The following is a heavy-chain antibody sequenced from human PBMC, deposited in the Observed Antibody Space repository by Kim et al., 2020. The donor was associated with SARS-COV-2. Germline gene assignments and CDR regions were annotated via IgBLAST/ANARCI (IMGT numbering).Heavy chain of an antibody. V-gene: IGHV3-30*07. Sequence: AGSVEGRFTISRDNSKNTLYLQMNSLRAEDTAVYYCARDFGIAAAGDEFDYWGQGTLVTVSS. D-gene: IGHD6-13*01. J-gene: IGHJ4*02. CDR3: ARDFGIAAAGDEFDY.